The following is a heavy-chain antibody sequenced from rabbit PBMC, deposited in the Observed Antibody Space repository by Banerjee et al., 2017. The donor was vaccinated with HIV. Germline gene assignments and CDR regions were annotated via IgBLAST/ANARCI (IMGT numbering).Heavy chain of an antibody. Sequence: QSLEESGGDLVKPGASLTLTCTASGFTLSSYWMTWVRQAPGKGLEWIGCIYTGSGSTYYANWAKGRFTISKTSSTTVTLQMTSLTAADTATYFCARENEYYTYGVGGYPYTTVFNLWGPGTLVTVS. V-gene: IGHV1S40*01. CDR2: IYTGSGST. CDR3: ARENEYYTYGVGGYPYTTVFNL. J-gene: IGHJ4*01. CDR1: GFTLSSYW. D-gene: IGHD6-1*01.